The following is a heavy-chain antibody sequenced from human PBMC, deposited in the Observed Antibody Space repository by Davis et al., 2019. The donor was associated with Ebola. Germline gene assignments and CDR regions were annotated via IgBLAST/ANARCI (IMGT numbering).Heavy chain of an antibody. CDR1: GFTFGDYA. Sequence: PGGSLRLSCTASGFTFGDYAMSWVRQAPGKGLEWVGRIKSKTEGGTTDYAAPVKGRFIISRGDSKNTLYLQMNSLKTEDKAVYYCTTDWELAGDYWGQGTLVTVSS. V-gene: IGHV3-15*01. CDR3: TTDWELAGDY. D-gene: IGHD1-1*01. J-gene: IGHJ4*02. CDR2: IKSKTEGGTT.